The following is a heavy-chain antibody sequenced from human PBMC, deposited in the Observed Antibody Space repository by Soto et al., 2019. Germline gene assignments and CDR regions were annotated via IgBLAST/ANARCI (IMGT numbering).Heavy chain of an antibody. J-gene: IGHJ4*02. V-gene: IGHV3-30*18. CDR1: GFTFSSYG. CDR3: ANDPPASVTSQGGY. CDR2: ISYDGSNK. D-gene: IGHD4-17*01. Sequence: QVQLVESGGGVVQPGRSLRLSCAASGFTFSSYGMHWVRQAPGKGLEWVAVISYDGSNKYYADSVKGRFTISRDNSKNTLYLQMNSLGAEDTAVYYCANDPPASVTSQGGYWGQGTLVTVSS.